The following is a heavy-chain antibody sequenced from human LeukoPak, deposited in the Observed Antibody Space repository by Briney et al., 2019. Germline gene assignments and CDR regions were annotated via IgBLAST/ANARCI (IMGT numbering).Heavy chain of an antibody. V-gene: IGHV3-23*01. Sequence: GGSLRLSCAASGFSFSSYAMSWVRQAPGEGLEWVSAISGSGGTTYYPDSVKGRFTFSRDNSKNTLFLQMNSPGAEDTAVYYYSSSHSWGDAFDIWGQGTMVTVSS. D-gene: IGHD7-27*01. CDR1: GFSFSSYA. CDR2: ISGSGGTT. CDR3: SSSHSWGDAFDI. J-gene: IGHJ3*02.